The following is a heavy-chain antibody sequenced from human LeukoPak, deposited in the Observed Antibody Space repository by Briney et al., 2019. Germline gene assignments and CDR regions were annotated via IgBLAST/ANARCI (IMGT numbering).Heavy chain of an antibody. J-gene: IGHJ4*02. CDR3: ARVSHTETFDY. CDR1: GVSISSYY. Sequence: PSETLSLTCTVSGVSISSYYWSWVRQPPGKALEWIGYIYYSGSTNYNPSLTSRVTISVDTSKNQFSLKLRSVTAADTAVYYCARVSHTETFDYWGQGTLVTVSS. D-gene: IGHD1-14*01. CDR2: IYYSGST. V-gene: IGHV4-59*01.